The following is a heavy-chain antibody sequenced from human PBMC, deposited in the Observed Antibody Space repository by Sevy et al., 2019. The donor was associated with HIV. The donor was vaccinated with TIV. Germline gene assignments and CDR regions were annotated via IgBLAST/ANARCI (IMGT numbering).Heavy chain of an antibody. V-gene: IGHV3-33*08. CDR1: GFTFSSYG. Sequence: GGSLRLSCAASGFTFSSYGMHWVRQAPGKGLEWVAVIWYDGSNKYYADSVKGRFTISRDNSKNTLYLQMNSLRAEDTAVYYCAGLGGSRDCTNGVCYNFDYWGQGTLVTVSS. CDR2: IWYDGSNK. CDR3: AGLGGSRDCTNGVCYNFDY. J-gene: IGHJ4*02. D-gene: IGHD2-8*01.